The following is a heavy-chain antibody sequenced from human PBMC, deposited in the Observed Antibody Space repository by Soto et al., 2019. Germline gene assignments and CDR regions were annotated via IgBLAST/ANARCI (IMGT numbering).Heavy chain of an antibody. CDR2: IYYSGST. V-gene: IGHV4-59*01. CDR3: ARVKTGIIDY. D-gene: IGHD1-1*01. J-gene: IGHJ4*02. Sequence: QVQLQESGPGLVKPSETLSLTCTVSGRSISSYYWSWIRQPPGKGLEWIGYIYYSGSTNYNPSLKSRVTISVDTSKNQFSLKLSSVTAADTAVYYCARVKTGIIDYWGQGTLVTVSS. CDR1: GRSISSYY.